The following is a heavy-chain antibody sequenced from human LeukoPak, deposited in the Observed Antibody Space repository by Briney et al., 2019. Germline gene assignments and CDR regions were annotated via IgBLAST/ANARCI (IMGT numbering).Heavy chain of an antibody. CDR2: ISYDGSNK. CDR3: ATRDLNSSGYVDY. D-gene: IGHD3-22*01. J-gene: IGHJ4*02. V-gene: IGHV3-30*03. CDR1: GFPFDDFS. Sequence: GGSLRLSCAASGFPFDDFSMHWVRQAPGKGLEWVAVISYDGSNKYYADSVKGRFTISRDNSKNTLYLQMNSLRAEDTAVYYCATRDLNSSGYVDYWGQGTLVTVSS.